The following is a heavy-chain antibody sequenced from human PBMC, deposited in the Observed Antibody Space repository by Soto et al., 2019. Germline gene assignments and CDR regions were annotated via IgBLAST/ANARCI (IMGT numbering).Heavy chain of an antibody. D-gene: IGHD3-22*01. CDR1: GGSISSGGYY. V-gene: IGHV4-31*03. J-gene: IGHJ6*02. CDR3: ARDQGRSSGYYPYYYYGMDV. Sequence: SETLSLTCTVSGGSISSGGYYWSWIRQHPGKGLEWIGYIYYSGSTYYNPSLKSRVTISVDTSKNQFSLKLSSVTAADTAVYYCARDQGRSSGYYPYYYYGMDVWGQGTTVTVSS. CDR2: IYYSGST.